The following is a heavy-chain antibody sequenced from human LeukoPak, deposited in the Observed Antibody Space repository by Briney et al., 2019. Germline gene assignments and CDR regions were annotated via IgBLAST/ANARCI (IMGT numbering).Heavy chain of an antibody. Sequence: GGSLRLSCAASGITFSNAWMSWVRQAPGKGLEWVGFIRSKVYGGTPEYAASVKGRFTISRDDSKGIAYLQMNSLKTEDTAMYYCTRDQTPYYWGQGTLVTVSS. J-gene: IGHJ4*02. CDR2: IRSKVYGGTP. V-gene: IGHV3-49*04. CDR3: TRDQTPYY. CDR1: GITFSNAW.